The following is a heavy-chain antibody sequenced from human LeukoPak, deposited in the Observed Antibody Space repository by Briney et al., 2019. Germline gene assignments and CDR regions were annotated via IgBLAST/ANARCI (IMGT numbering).Heavy chain of an antibody. CDR3: ARDIERYSSPLNWLDP. CDR1: GGSISSYY. CDR2: IYTSGST. V-gene: IGHV4-4*07. Sequence: SETLSLTCTVSGGSISSYYWSWIRQPAGKGLEWIGRIYTSGSTNYNPSLKSRVTMSVDTSKDQFSLKLSSVTAADTAVYYCARDIERYSSPLNWLDPWGQGTLVTVSS. D-gene: IGHD6-13*01. J-gene: IGHJ5*02.